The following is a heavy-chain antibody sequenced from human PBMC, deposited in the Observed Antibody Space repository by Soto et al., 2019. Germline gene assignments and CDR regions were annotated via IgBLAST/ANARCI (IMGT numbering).Heavy chain of an antibody. J-gene: IGHJ4*02. Sequence: QVQLQESGPGLVKPSQTLSLTCTVSGGSISSSSNYWNWIRQHPGKGLEWIGYVYHTGSTAYNPSLRSRVSISIDTPKNQFSLRLSSVTAADTATYYCASGGFGELSGHWGQGALVTVSS. CDR3: ASGGFGELSGH. D-gene: IGHD3-10*01. CDR2: VYHTGST. V-gene: IGHV4-31*03. CDR1: GGSISSSSNY.